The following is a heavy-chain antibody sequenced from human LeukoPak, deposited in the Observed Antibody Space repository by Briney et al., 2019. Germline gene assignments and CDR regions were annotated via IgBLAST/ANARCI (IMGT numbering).Heavy chain of an antibody. CDR1: GFTFDDYA. V-gene: IGHV3-9*01. CDR2: ISWNSGSI. D-gene: IGHD3-22*01. CDR3: AKGDIVVITSSFDY. Sequence: GGSLRLSCAASGFTFDDYAMHWVRQAPGKGLEWVSGISWNSGSIGYADSVKGRFTISRDNAKNSLYLQMNSLRAEDTALYYCAKGDIVVITSSFDYWGQGTLVTVSS. J-gene: IGHJ4*02.